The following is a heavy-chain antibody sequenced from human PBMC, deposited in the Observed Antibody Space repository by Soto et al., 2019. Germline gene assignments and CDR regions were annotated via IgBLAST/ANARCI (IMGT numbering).Heavy chain of an antibody. CDR3: AREEVAIYSGYDLGFDY. CDR2: IIPIFGTA. CDR1: GGTFSSYA. J-gene: IGHJ4*02. D-gene: IGHD5-12*01. V-gene: IGHV1-69*01. Sequence: GASVKGSCRASGGTFSSYAISWVRQAPGQVLEWMGGIIPIFGTANYAQKFQGRVTITADESTSTAYMELSSLRSEDTAVYYCAREEVAIYSGYDLGFDYWGQGTLVTVSS.